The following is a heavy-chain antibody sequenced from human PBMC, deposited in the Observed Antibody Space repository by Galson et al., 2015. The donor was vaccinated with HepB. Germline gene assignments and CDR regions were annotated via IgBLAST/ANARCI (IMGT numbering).Heavy chain of an antibody. CDR1: GFTFSSYG. V-gene: IGHV3-33*01. D-gene: IGHD3-3*01. Sequence: SLRLSCAASGFTFSSYGMHWVRQAPGKGLEWVAVIWYDGSNKYYADSVKGRFTISRDNSKNTLYLQMSSLRAEDTAVYYCARDLYDFWSGSLTVFDYWGQGTLVTVSS. CDR3: ARDLYDFWSGSLTVFDY. CDR2: IWYDGSNK. J-gene: IGHJ4*02.